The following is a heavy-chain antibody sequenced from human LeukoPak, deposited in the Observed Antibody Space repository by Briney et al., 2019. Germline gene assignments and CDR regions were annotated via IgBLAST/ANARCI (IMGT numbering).Heavy chain of an antibody. CDR2: IIPIIGTA. D-gene: IGHD2-2*01. CDR1: GGTFSSYA. Sequence: SVKVSCKASGGTFSSYAISWVRQAPGQGLEWMGGIIPIIGTANYAQKFQGRVTITADESTSTAYMELSSLRSEDTAVYYCARDNLGCSSTSCTGDYYYGMDVWGQGTTVTVSS. J-gene: IGHJ6*02. CDR3: ARDNLGCSSTSCTGDYYYGMDV. V-gene: IGHV1-69*13.